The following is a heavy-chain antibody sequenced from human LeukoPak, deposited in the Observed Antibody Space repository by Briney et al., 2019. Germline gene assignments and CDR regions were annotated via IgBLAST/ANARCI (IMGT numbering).Heavy chain of an antibody. D-gene: IGHD3-3*01. J-gene: IGHJ4*02. CDR1: GGSISSSSYY. V-gene: IGHV4-39*07. CDR2: IYHSGST. Sequence: SETLSLTCTVSGGSISSSSYYWGWIRQPPGKGLEWIGSIYHSGSTYYNPSLKSRVTISVDTSKNQFSLKLSSVTAADTAVYYCARGTRYDFWSGYTPAFDYWGQGTLVTVSS. CDR3: ARGTRYDFWSGYTPAFDY.